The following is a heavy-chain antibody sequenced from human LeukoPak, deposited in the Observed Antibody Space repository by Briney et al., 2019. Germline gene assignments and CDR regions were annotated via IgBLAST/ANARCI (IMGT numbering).Heavy chain of an antibody. CDR2: ISSSGTTI. CDR1: GFTFSSYE. Sequence: SGGSLRLSCAASGFTFSSYEMNWVRQAPGKGLEWISYISSSGTTIYYADSVKGRFTISRDNGKNSLYLQMNGLRAEDTAVYYCVRSDWWESVSGWGQGTLVTVSS. CDR3: VRSDWWESVSG. V-gene: IGHV3-48*03. J-gene: IGHJ4*02. D-gene: IGHD1-26*01.